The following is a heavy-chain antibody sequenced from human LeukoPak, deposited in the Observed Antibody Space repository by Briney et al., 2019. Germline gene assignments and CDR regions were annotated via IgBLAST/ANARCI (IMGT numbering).Heavy chain of an antibody. J-gene: IGHJ4*02. Sequence: PSQTLSLTCAVSGGSIIVAAYSWSWIRQPPGKGLEWIGYIYHTGRTSYNPSLKSRVTISIDTSKNQFSLELTSATAADTAVYYCARGDDYKSTLFDYWGQGTLVTVSS. CDR1: GGSIIVAAYS. CDR3: ARGDDYKSTLFDY. CDR2: IYHTGRT. D-gene: IGHD5-12*01. V-gene: IGHV4-30-2*01.